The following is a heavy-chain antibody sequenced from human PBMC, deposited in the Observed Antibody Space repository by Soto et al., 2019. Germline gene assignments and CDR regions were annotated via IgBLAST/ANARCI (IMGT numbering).Heavy chain of an antibody. J-gene: IGHJ5*02. V-gene: IGHV1-69*13. Sequence: SVKVSCKASGGTFSSYAISWVRQAPGQGLEWMGGIIPIFGTANYAQKFQGRVTITADESTSTAYMELSSLRSEDTAVYYCARCGRQSFVWFDPWGQGTLVTVSS. D-gene: IGHD6-25*01. CDR3: ARCGRQSFVWFDP. CDR2: IIPIFGTA. CDR1: GGTFSSYA.